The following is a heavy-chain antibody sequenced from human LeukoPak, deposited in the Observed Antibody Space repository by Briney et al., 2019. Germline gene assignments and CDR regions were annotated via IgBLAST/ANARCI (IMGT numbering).Heavy chain of an antibody. Sequence: PGGSLRLSCAASGFTFSSYAMSWVRQAPGKGLEWVSAISGSGGSTYYADSVKGRFTISRDNSKNTLYLQMNSLRAEDTAVYYCAKSGVRGVIGGYFDYWGQGTLVTVSS. D-gene: IGHD3-10*01. CDR2: ISGSGGST. CDR3: AKSGVRGVIGGYFDY. J-gene: IGHJ4*02. CDR1: GFTFSSYA. V-gene: IGHV3-23*01.